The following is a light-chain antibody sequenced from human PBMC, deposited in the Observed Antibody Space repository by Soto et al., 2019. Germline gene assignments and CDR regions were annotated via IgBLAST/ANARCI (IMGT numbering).Light chain of an antibody. CDR3: QQSYDVPLT. CDR1: QSVSSNY. J-gene: IGKJ2*01. CDR2: GAS. Sequence: DIVLTQSPDTLSLSPGERATLSCRASQSVSSNYLAWYQQKPGQAPRLLIYGASTRATGIPDRFSGSGSGTDFTLTISRLEPEDFATYYCQQSYDVPLTFGQGTRVEVK. V-gene: IGKV3-20*01.